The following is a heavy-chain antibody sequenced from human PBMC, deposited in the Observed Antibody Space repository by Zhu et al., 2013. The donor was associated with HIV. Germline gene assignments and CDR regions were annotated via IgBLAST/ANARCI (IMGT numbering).Heavy chain of an antibody. V-gene: IGHV1-69*01. Sequence: QVQLVQSGAEVKKPGSSVKVSCKASGGTFSSYAISWVRQAPGQGLEWMGGIIPIFGTANYAQKFQGRVTITADESTSTAYMELSSLRSEDTAVYYCARANCSSTSCAPRYYYGMDVWGQGTTVTVSS. D-gene: IGHD2-2*01. CDR1: GGTFSSYA. CDR3: ARANCSSTSCAPRYYYGMDV. J-gene: IGHJ6*02. CDR2: IIPIFGTA.